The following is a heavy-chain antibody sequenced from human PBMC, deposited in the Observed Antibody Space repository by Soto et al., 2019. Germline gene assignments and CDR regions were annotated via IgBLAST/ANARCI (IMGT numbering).Heavy chain of an antibody. Sequence: SSETLSLTCTVSGGSISSYYWSWIRQPPGKGLEWIGYIYYSGSTNYNPSLKSRVTISVDTSKNQFSLKLSSVTAADTAVYYCARDGGSYSYGHNFDYWGQGTLGTVSS. CDR2: IYYSGST. CDR1: GGSISSYY. CDR3: ARDGGSYSYGHNFDY. J-gene: IGHJ4*02. V-gene: IGHV4-59*01. D-gene: IGHD5-18*01.